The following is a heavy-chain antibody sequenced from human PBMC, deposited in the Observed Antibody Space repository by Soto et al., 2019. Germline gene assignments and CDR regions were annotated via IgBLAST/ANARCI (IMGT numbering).Heavy chain of an antibody. CDR2: IWYDGSNK. CDR3: ARDLRLSEQLVGY. J-gene: IGHJ4*02. Sequence: VGSLRLSCAASGFTFSSYGMHWVRQAPGKGLEWVAVIWYDGSNKYYADSVKGRFTISRDNSKNTLYLQMNSLRAEDTAVYYCARDLRLSEQLVGYWGQGTLVTVSS. D-gene: IGHD6-6*01. CDR1: GFTFSSYG. V-gene: IGHV3-33*01.